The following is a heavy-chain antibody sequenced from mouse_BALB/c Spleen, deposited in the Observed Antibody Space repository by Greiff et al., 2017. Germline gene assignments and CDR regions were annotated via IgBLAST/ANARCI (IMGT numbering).Heavy chain of an antibody. CDR2: IWAGGST. CDR3: ARDRGSSPHAMDY. Sequence: QVQLQQSGPGLVAPSQSLSITCTVSGFSLTSYGVHWVRQPPGKGLEWLGVIWAGGSTNYNSALMSRLSISKDNSKSQVFLKMNSLQTDDTAMYYCARDRGSSPHAMDYWGQGTSVTVSS. V-gene: IGHV2-9*02. J-gene: IGHJ4*01. CDR1: GFSLTSYG. D-gene: IGHD1-1*01.